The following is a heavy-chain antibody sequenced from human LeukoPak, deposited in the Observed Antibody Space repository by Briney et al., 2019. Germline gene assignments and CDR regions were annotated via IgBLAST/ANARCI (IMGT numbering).Heavy chain of an antibody. V-gene: IGHV3-21*01. CDR2: ISSSSSYI. CDR1: GFTFSSYS. J-gene: IGHJ4*02. Sequence: PGGSLRLSCAASGFTFSSYSMNWVRQAPGKGLEWVSSISSSSSYIYYADSVKGRFTISRDNARNSLYLQMNSLRAEDTAVYYCARDPGTTLGSFDYWGQGTLVTVSS. D-gene: IGHD1-7*01. CDR3: ARDPGTTLGSFDY.